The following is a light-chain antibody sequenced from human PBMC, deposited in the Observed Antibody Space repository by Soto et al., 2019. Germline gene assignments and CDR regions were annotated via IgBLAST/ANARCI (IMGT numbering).Light chain of an antibody. V-gene: IGKV3-15*01. Sequence: EIVMTQSPATLSVSPGERATLSCRASQSVSSNLAWYQQKPGQAPKLLIYGASTRATGIPARFSGSGSGTEFTLTNSSLQSEDFAVYYCQQYNNWITFGQRTRLESK. CDR3: QQYNNWIT. CDR2: GAS. CDR1: QSVSSN. J-gene: IGKJ5*01.